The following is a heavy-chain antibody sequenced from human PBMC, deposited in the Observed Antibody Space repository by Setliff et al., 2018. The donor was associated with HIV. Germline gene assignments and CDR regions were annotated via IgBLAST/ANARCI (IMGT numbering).Heavy chain of an antibody. CDR3: ARLRPYNSALDY. J-gene: IGHJ4*02. Sequence: PGGSLRLSCAASGFTFSLSWMHWVRQGPGKGLVWISRINGDESDTNYADSVKGRFTLSRDTSKNALFLQMNSLRPEDTAVYYCARLRPYNSALDYWGQGTLVTVSS. D-gene: IGHD3-10*01. V-gene: IGHV3-74*01. CDR1: GFTFSLSW. CDR2: INGDESDT.